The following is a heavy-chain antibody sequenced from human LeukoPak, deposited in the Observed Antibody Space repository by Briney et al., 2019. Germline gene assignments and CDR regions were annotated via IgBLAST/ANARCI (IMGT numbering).Heavy chain of an antibody. D-gene: IGHD3-3*01. CDR3: ARSYDFWSGYWGYYYYYGMDV. V-gene: IGHV3-30-3*01. J-gene: IGHJ6*02. CDR2: ISYDGSNK. Sequence: AGGSLRLSCTASGFTFSNFWMGWVRQAPGKGLEWVAVISYDGSNKYYADSVKGRFTISRDNSKNTLYLQMNSLRAEDTAVYYCARSYDFWSGYWGYYYYYGMDVWGQGTTVTVSS. CDR1: GFTFSNFW.